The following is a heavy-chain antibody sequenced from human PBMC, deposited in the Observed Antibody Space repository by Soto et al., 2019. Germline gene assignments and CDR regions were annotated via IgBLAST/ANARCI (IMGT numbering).Heavy chain of an antibody. D-gene: IGHD6-19*01. Sequence: EVQLLDSGGGVVQPGGSLRLSCTASGFTFSSFGMSWVRQAPGKGLECVSAISDDGGSTYHADSVKGRFTISRDNSKNTLYLQMVSLRDEDTVLYFRAKFGSGGHTLGLDSWGQVTMVTVSS. CDR2: ISDDGGST. V-gene: IGHV3-23*01. J-gene: IGHJ3*02. CDR1: GFTFSSFG. CDR3: AKFGSGGHTLGLDS.